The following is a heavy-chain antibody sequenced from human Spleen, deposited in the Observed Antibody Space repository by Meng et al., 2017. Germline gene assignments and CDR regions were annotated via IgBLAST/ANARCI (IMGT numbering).Heavy chain of an antibody. D-gene: IGHD6-19*01. J-gene: IGHJ5*02. Sequence: SETLSLTCTVSGGSISSSSYCWGWIRQPPGKGLEWIGSVYYSGSTYYNPSLKSRVTISVDTSRNQFSLKLSSVTAADSAVYYCARDSARTQQWLVVGWFDPWGQGTLVTVSS. CDR1: GGSISSSSYC. CDR3: ARDSARTQQWLVVGWFDP. CDR2: VYYSGST. V-gene: IGHV4-39*07.